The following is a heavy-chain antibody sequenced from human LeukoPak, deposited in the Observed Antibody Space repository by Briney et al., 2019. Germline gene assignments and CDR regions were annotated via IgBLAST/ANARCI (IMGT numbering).Heavy chain of an antibody. CDR1: GYTFTSHG. V-gene: IGHV1-3*01. CDR2: INAGNGNT. CDR3: ARELGDGWFDP. Sequence: ASVKVSCKAAGYTFTSHGFIWLRQAPGQGLEWMGWINAGNGNTKYSQKFQGRVTITRDTSASTAYMELSSLRSEDTAVYYCARELGDGWFDPWGQGTLVTVSS. J-gene: IGHJ5*02.